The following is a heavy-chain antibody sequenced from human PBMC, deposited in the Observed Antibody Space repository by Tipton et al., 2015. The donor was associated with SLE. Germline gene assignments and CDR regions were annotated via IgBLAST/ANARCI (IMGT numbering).Heavy chain of an antibody. V-gene: IGHV4-59*10. CDR3: ARNLGYGDYAPDL. Sequence: TLSLTCAVYGGSISSHYWSWIRQPPGKGLEWIGRIYTSGSTNYNPSLKSRVTMSVDTSKNQFSLKLSSVTAADTAVYYCARNLGYGDYAPDLWGRGTLVTVSS. J-gene: IGHJ2*01. CDR1: GGSISSHY. CDR2: IYTSGST. D-gene: IGHD4-17*01.